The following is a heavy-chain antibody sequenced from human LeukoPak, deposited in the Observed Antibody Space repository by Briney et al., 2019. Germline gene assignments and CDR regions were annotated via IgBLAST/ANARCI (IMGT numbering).Heavy chain of an antibody. D-gene: IGHD3-10*01. CDR3: ARIVGIASRGYFDY. J-gene: IGHJ4*02. CDR1: GGTLSMYA. CDR2: IIPIFGTT. Sequence: SVKVSCKASGGTLSMYAISWVRQAPGQGPELMGGIIPIFGTTNYAQKFQGRGTITADDSTRTAYLEPSSLRSEDTAVYYCARIVGIASRGYFDYWGQGTLVTVSS. V-gene: IGHV1-69*01.